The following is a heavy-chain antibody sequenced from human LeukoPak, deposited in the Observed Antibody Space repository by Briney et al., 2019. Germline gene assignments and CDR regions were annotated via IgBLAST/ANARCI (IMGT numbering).Heavy chain of an antibody. CDR3: AKLNTFDYYFDY. CDR2: ISGSGGST. D-gene: IGHD3-16*01. J-gene: IGHJ4*02. V-gene: IGHV3-23*01. CDR1: GFTFSTYA. Sequence: GGSLRLSCAASGFTFSTYAMSWVRQAPGKGLEWVSAISGSGGSTYYADSVKGRFTISRDNSKNTLYLQMNSLRAEDTAVYYCAKLNTFDYYFDYWGQGTLVTVSS.